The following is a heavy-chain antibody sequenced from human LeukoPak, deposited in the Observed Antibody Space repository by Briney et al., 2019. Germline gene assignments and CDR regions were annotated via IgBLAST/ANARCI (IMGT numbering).Heavy chain of an antibody. V-gene: IGHV3-7*01. CDR2: IKPDGSEK. J-gene: IGHJ4*02. Sequence: GGSLRLSCVASGFTFSSYWMNWVRQAPGKGLEWVAIIKPDGSEKFYADSVRDRFTISRDNAKNSLYLQMNSLSADAPAVYYCGRGASWSGDNWGQGTLVTVSS. D-gene: IGHD2-8*02. CDR3: GRGASWSGDN. CDR1: GFTFSSYW.